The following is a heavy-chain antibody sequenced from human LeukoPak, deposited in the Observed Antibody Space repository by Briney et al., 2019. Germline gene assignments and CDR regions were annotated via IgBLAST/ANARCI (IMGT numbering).Heavy chain of an antibody. CDR3: ARAPNWNYRGPFDY. D-gene: IGHD1-7*01. J-gene: IGHJ4*02. CDR1: GDSISSSSYY. CDR2: INHSGST. V-gene: IGHV4-39*07. Sequence: SETLSLTCSVSGDSISSSSYYWGWIRQPPGKGLEWIGEINHSGSTNYNPSLKSRATISVDTSKNQFSLKLSSVTAADTAVYYCARAPNWNYRGPFDYWGQGTLVTVSS.